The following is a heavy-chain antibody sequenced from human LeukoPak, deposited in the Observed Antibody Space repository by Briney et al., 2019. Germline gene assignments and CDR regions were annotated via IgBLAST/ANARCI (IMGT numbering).Heavy chain of an antibody. CDR2: ISYDGSNK. D-gene: IGHD6-13*01. J-gene: IGHJ6*02. CDR3: ARDRSRGAAAGTLGPV. Sequence: GGSLRLSCAASGFTFSSYAMHWVRQAPGKGLEWVAVISYDGSNKYYADSVKGRFTISRDNSKNTLYLQMNSLRAEDTAVYYCARDRSRGAAAGTLGPVWGQGTTVTVSS. CDR1: GFTFSSYA. V-gene: IGHV3-30*04.